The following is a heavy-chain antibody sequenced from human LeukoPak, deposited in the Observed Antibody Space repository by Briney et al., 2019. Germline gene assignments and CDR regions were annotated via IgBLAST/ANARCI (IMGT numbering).Heavy chain of an antibody. CDR2: ISYSGST. CDR1: GDSISGYY. Sequence: SETLSLTCSVSGDSISGYYWSWLRQPPGKGPECIGYISYSGSTKYSPSLKSRVTISIDTSRNQFSLKVTSVTAADTAVYYCARDTGSSWYPEYLHHWGQGTLVTVSS. J-gene: IGHJ1*01. CDR3: ARDTGSSWYPEYLHH. V-gene: IGHV4-59*01. D-gene: IGHD6-13*01.